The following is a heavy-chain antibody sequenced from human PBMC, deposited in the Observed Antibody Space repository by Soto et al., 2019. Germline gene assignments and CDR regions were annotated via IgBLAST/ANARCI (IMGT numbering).Heavy chain of an antibody. Sequence: AGGSLRLSCAASGFTFSSYGMHWVRQAPGKGLEWVAVISYDGSNKYYADSVKGRFTISRDNSKNTLYLQMNSLRAEDTAVYYCAKVAGLIVVVPAASGMDVWGQGTTVTVSS. V-gene: IGHV3-30*18. CDR2: ISYDGSNK. J-gene: IGHJ6*02. D-gene: IGHD2-2*01. CDR3: AKVAGLIVVVPAASGMDV. CDR1: GFTFSSYG.